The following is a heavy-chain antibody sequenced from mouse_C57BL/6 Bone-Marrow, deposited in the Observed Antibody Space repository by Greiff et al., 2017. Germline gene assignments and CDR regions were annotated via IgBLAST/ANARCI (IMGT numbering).Heavy chain of an antibody. CDR3: AKLGLGDYDDGLGY. Sequence: VKVVESGPGLVQPSQSLSITCTASGFSLTSYGVHWVRQSPGKGLEWLGVIWSGGSTDYNAAFLSSLSITKDNSKGQVFFKMNSLQADDTAIYYCAKLGLGDYDDGLGYWGQGTTLTVSS. CDR1: GFSLTSYG. V-gene: IGHV2-5*01. CDR2: IWSGGST. D-gene: IGHD2-4*01. J-gene: IGHJ2*01.